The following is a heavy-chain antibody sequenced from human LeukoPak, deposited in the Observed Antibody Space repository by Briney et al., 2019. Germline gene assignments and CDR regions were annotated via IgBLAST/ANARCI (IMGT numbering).Heavy chain of an antibody. Sequence: VASVKVSCKASGGTFSSYAISWVRQAPGQGLEWMGGIIPIFGTANYAQNFQDRVTITADESTSTAYMDLSSLRSEDTAVYYCARDRQARSVAYDAFDIWGQGTMVTVSS. D-gene: IGHD3-3*01. V-gene: IGHV1-69*13. CDR3: ARDRQARSVAYDAFDI. J-gene: IGHJ3*02. CDR2: IIPIFGTA. CDR1: GGTFSSYA.